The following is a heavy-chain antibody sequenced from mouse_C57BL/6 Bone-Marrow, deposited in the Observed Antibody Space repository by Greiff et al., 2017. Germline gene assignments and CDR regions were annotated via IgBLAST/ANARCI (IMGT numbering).Heavy chain of an antibody. D-gene: IGHD4-1*01. CDR1: GFTFSSYG. CDR2: ISSGGSYT. V-gene: IGHV5-6*02. Sequence: EVKLMESGGDLVKPGGSLKLSCAASGFTFSSYGMSWVRQTPDKRLEWVATISSGGSYTFYPDSVKGRFTISRDNAKNTLYLQMSSLKSEDTAMYYCARRGTRYAMDYWGQGTSVTVSS. CDR3: ARRGTRYAMDY. J-gene: IGHJ4*01.